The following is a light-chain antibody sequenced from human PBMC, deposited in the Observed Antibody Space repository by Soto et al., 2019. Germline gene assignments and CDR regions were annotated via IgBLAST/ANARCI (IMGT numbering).Light chain of an antibody. V-gene: IGLV2-14*03. CDR2: DVT. J-gene: IGLJ2*01. CDR1: NSDVGDFNY. Sequence: QSVLTQPASVSGSPGRSVTISCTGSNSDVGDFNYVSWYQHLPGRAPKLIIYDVTNRPSGISYRFSASKSGRTASLTISGLQAEDEADYYCSSYSSSITHVVFGGGTKLTVL. CDR3: SSYSSSITHVV.